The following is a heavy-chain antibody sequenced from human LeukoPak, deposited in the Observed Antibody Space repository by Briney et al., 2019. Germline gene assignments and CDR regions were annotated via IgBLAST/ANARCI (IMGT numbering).Heavy chain of an antibody. CDR2: IIPIFGTA. CDR1: GGTFSSYA. J-gene: IGHJ6*02. Sequence: ASVKVSCKASGGTFSSYAISWVRQAPGQGLEWMGGIIPIFGTANYAQKFQGRVTITADESTSTAYMELSSLRSEDTAVYYCARGYCSSTSCHQPYYYYGMDVWGQGTTVTVSS. V-gene: IGHV1-69*01. CDR3: ARGYCSSTSCHQPYYYYGMDV. D-gene: IGHD2-2*01.